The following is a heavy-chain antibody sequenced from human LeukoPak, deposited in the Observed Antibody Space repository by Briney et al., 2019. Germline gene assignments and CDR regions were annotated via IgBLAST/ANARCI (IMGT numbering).Heavy chain of an antibody. D-gene: IGHD5-18*01. V-gene: IGHV3-30*18. CDR2: ITHDGKKK. Sequence: GASLRLSCAASGFTFGSYGMHWVRQAPGKGLEWVAVITHDGKKKFYVDFVKSRFTISRDNSENTLYLQMNSLRTEDTAMYYCVKDTAMEPYDYYYYGMDVWGQGTTITVSS. CDR1: GFTFGSYG. J-gene: IGHJ6*02. CDR3: VKDTAMEPYDYYYYGMDV.